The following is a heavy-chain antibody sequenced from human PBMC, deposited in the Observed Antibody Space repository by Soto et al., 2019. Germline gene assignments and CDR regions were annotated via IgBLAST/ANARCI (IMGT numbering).Heavy chain of an antibody. CDR3: TRTPRLYYDILTGYLGGMDV. CDR2: TSAYNGNT. J-gene: IGHJ6*02. CDR1: GYTFTSYG. D-gene: IGHD3-9*01. Sequence: QVQLVQSGAEVKKPGASVKVSCKASGYTFTSYGITWVRQAPGQGLEWMGWTSAYNGNTNYAQKLQGRVTMTTDTSTSTAYMELRSLRSDDTAVYYCTRTPRLYYDILTGYLGGMDVWGQGTTVTVSS. V-gene: IGHV1-18*04.